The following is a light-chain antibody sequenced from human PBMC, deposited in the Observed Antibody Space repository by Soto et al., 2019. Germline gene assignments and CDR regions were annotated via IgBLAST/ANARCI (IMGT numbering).Light chain of an antibody. CDR3: GSWDSSLSAYV. Sequence: QSALTQPASVSGSPGQSITISCTGTSSDVGNYNFVSWYQHHAGTAPKLLIYDDNKRPSGIPDRFSGSKSGTSATLGITGFQTGDEADYYCGSWDSSLSAYVFGTGTKLTVL. V-gene: IGLV1-51*01. CDR2: DDN. J-gene: IGLJ1*01. CDR1: SSDVGNYNF.